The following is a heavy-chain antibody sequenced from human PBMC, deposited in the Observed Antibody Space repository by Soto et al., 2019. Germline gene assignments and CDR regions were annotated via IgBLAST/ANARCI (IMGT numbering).Heavy chain of an antibody. J-gene: IGHJ4*01. CDR1: VVSITTNGYS. V-gene: IGHV4-30-2*01. CDR2: IYPSGTI. D-gene: IGHD3-16*01. Sequence: PSETLSLTCAVSVVSITTNGYSWSWIRQPPGKGLEWIGYIYPSGTIFYNPSLNSRVTISADTSNNQFSLKLTSVTAADTAVYFCATYTAFAKYYFDYWGRGTLVTVSS. CDR3: ATYTAFAKYYFDY.